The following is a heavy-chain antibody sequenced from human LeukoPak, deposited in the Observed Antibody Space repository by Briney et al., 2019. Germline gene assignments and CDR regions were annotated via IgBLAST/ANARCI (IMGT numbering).Heavy chain of an antibody. D-gene: IGHD3-22*01. CDR2: IWYDGSNK. CDR3: AKDGVYDSSGYYYASTLEYYFDY. V-gene: IGHV3-33*06. Sequence: PGRSLRLSCAASGFTFSSYGMHWVRQAPGKGLEWVAVIWYDGSNKYYADSVKGRFTISRDNSKNTLYLQMNSLRAEDTAVYYCAKDGVYDSSGYYYASTLEYYFDYWGQGTLVTVSS. J-gene: IGHJ4*02. CDR1: GFTFSSYG.